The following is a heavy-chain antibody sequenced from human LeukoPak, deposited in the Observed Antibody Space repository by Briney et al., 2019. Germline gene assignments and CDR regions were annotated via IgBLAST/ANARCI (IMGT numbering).Heavy chain of an antibody. D-gene: IGHD2-21*02. CDR2: ISYDGSNK. J-gene: IGHJ2*01. CDR3: AKDVFFHAEDCIRGLWTVSAFPLNRSSDL. Sequence: QAPGKCLHWVAVISYDGSNKYYADSVNGRFTISRDNSKKTLYLQMNSLRAEDTAVYYCAKDVFFHAEDCIRGLWTVSAFPLNRSSDL. V-gene: IGHV3-30*18.